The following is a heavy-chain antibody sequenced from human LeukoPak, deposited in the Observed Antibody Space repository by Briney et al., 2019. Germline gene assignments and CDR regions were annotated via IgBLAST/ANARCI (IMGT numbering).Heavy chain of an antibody. CDR2: IYSGGRT. CDR1: GFTVSSNY. D-gene: IGHD1-26*01. Sequence: GGSLRLSCAASGFTVSSNYMSWVRQAPGKGLEWVSIIYSGGRTNYADSVKGRFTISRDNSKNTVYLQMNSLRAEDTAVYYCARANSATIPGADPWGQGTLVTVSS. V-gene: IGHV3-53*01. J-gene: IGHJ5*02. CDR3: ARANSATIPGADP.